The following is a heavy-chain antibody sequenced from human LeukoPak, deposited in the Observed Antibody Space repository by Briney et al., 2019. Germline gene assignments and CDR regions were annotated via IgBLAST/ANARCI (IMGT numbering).Heavy chain of an antibody. CDR2: INHSGST. J-gene: IGHJ4*02. Sequence: SETLSLTCAVYGGSFSGYYWSWIRQLPGKGLEWIGEINHSGSTNYNPSLKSRVTISVDTSKNQFSLKLSSVTAADTAVYYCARLRGSYYGDYFDYWGQGTLVTVSS. CDR3: ARLRGSYYGDYFDY. D-gene: IGHD3-10*01. V-gene: IGHV4-34*01. CDR1: GGSFSGYY.